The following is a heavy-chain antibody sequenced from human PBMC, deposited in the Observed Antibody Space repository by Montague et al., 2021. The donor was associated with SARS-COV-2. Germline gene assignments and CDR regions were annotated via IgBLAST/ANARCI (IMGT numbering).Heavy chain of an antibody. CDR1: GGSISSYY. Sequence: SETLSLTCTVSGGSISSYYWSWIRQPAGKGLEWIGRIYTSGSTNYNPSLKSRVTMSVDTSKNQFSLKQSSVTAADTAVDYCAREGWFGDKTSASEYYGMDVWGQGTTVTVSS. CDR3: AREGWFGDKTSASEYYGMDV. D-gene: IGHD3-10*01. V-gene: IGHV4-4*07. J-gene: IGHJ6*02. CDR2: IYTSGST.